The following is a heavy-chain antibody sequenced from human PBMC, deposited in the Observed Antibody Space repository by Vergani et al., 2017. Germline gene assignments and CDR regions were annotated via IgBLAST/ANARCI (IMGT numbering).Heavy chain of an antibody. CDR3: ARGGSGSYYIPNWFDP. J-gene: IGHJ5*02. V-gene: IGHV1-69*06. D-gene: IGHD1-26*01. CDR2: IIPIFGTA. Sequence: QVQLVQSGAEVKKPGSSVKVSCKASGGTFSSYAISWVRQAPGQGLEWMGGIIPIFGTANYAQKFQGRVTFTADKSTSTAYMELSSLRSEDTAVYYCARGGSGSYYIPNWFDPWGQGTLVTVSS. CDR1: GGTFSSYA.